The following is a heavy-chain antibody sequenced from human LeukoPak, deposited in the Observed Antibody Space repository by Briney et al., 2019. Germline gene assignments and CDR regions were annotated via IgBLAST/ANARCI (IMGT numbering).Heavy chain of an antibody. CDR1: GFTVSTSY. J-gene: IGHJ4*02. D-gene: IGHD3-22*01. CDR2: IYIAGST. V-gene: IGHV3-66*04. Sequence: GGSLRLSCAASGFTVSTSYMSWVRQAPGKGLEWVSVIYIAGSTKYADSVRGRFTISRDNSKNTLYLQMNSLRAEDTAVYYCARQGIDDSSGYYVYWGQGTLVTVSS. CDR3: ARQGIDDSSGYYVY.